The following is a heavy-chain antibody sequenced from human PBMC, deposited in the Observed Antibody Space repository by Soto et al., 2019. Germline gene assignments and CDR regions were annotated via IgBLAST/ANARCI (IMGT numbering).Heavy chain of an antibody. V-gene: IGHV3-48*01. J-gene: IGHJ5*01. D-gene: IGHD2-2*01. CDR3: ARDCPGSSTTCYGNEWFDS. CDR1: GYTLSSYS. CDR2: ISSSRSTI. Sequence: EVQLVESGGGLVQPGGSLRLSCAASGYTLSSYSMNWVRQAPGKGLEWVSYISSSRSTIYYADSVKGRFTISRDNAKNSLYLQTNSLRAEDTAVYYCARDCPGSSTTCYGNEWFDSWGQGTLVTVSS.